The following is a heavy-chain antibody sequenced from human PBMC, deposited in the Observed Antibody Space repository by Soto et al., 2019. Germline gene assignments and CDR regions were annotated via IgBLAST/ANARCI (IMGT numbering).Heavy chain of an antibody. D-gene: IGHD2-21*02. CDR1: GESISSSSYY. CDR3: ARQRTTVVTQAYFDY. CDR2: IYYSGRT. Sequence: SETLSLTCIVSGESISSSSYYWGWIRQPPGKGLEWIGSIYYSGRTYYNPSFKSRVTISIDTSKNQFSLKLSSVTATDTAVYYCARQRTTVVTQAYFDYWGQGALVTVSS. J-gene: IGHJ4*02. V-gene: IGHV4-39*01.